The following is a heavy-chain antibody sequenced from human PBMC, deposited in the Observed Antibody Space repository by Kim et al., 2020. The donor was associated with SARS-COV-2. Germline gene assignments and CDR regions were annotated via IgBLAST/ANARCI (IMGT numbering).Heavy chain of an antibody. J-gene: IGHJ6*02. V-gene: IGHV3-30*03. CDR3: ARDTRDYYGMDV. Sequence: YDADHLMGRFTSSRDNSKNTLYLQMNGRRAEDKAVYYCARDTRDYYGMDVWGQGTTVTVSS.